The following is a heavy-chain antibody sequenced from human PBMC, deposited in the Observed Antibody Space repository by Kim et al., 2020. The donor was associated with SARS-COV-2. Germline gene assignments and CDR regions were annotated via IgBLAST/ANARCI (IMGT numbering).Heavy chain of an antibody. CDR1: GFTFSSYA. D-gene: IGHD6-13*01. CDR3: ARGGSYSSSNTGAFDI. J-gene: IGHJ3*02. Sequence: GGSLRLSCAASGFTFSSYAMHWVRQAPGKGLEWVAVISYDGSNKYYADSVKGRFTISRDNSKNTLSLQMNSLRAEDTAVYYCARGGSYSSSNTGAFDI. CDR2: ISYDGSNK. V-gene: IGHV3-30*04.